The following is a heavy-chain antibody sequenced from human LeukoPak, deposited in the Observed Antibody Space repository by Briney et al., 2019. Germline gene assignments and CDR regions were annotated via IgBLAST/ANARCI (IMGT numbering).Heavy chain of an antibody. CDR2: ISGSGGYT. J-gene: IGHJ4*02. V-gene: IGHV3-23*01. CDR1: GFTFSSDV. CDR3: AKVTGPRWYYSDRSGYRPYYFDY. D-gene: IGHD3-22*01. Sequence: GGSLRLSCAASGFTFSSDVMSWVRQAPGKGLEWVSAISGSGGYTYYADSVEGRFTISRDNSKNTLFLQMNSLRAEDTAVYYCAKVTGPRWYYSDRSGYRPYYFDYWGQGTLVTVSS.